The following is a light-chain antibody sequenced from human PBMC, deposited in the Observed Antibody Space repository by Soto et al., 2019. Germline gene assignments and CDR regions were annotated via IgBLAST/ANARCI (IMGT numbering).Light chain of an antibody. J-gene: IGLJ3*02. Sequence: QLVLTQPASLSGSPGQSITISCTGTSSDIGAYDYVSWFQQHPGKAPKLMISEVNNRPSGVSNRFSGSKSGNTASLTISGLQAEDEANYYCCSYAGRSNVFGGGTKLTVL. CDR1: SSDIGAYDY. V-gene: IGLV2-14*01. CDR2: EVN. CDR3: CSYAGRSNV.